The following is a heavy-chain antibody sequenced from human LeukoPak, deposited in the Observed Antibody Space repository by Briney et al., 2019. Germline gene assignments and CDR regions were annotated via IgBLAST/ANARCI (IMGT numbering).Heavy chain of an antibody. CDR2: ISGSGGST. CDR1: GFTLSSYA. J-gene: IGHJ4*02. Sequence: PGGSLRLSCAASGFTLSSYAMSRVRQAPGEGLGWVSAISGSGGSTYYADSVKGRFTISRDNSKNTLYLQMNSLRAEDTAVYYCAKVDLVYREYYFDYWGQGTLVTVSS. D-gene: IGHD5/OR15-5a*01. CDR3: AKVDLVYREYYFDY. V-gene: IGHV3-23*01.